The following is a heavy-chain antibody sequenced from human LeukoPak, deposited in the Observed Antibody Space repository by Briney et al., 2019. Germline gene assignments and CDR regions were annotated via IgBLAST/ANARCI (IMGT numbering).Heavy chain of an antibody. CDR2: INPNSGGT. D-gene: IGHD2-2*01. CDR3: AGRLGYCSSARCPSP. Sequence: ASVKVSCKASGYTFTGYYIHWVRRAPGQGLEWMGRINPNSGGTNYAQKFQGRVTMTRDTSISTAYMELSGLRSDDTAVYYCAGRLGYCSSARCPSPWGQGTMVTVSS. CDR1: GYTFTGYY. J-gene: IGHJ3*01. V-gene: IGHV1-2*06.